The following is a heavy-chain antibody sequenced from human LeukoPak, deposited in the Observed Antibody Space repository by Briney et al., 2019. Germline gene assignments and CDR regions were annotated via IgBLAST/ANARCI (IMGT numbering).Heavy chain of an antibody. D-gene: IGHD3-9*01. Sequence: PSETLSLTCAVYGGSFSGYYWSWIRQPPGKGLEWIGEINHSGSTNYNPSLKSRVTISVDTSKNQFSLKLSSVTAADTAVYYCARSCPVRYFDCEGMDVWGKGTTVIVSS. V-gene: IGHV4-34*01. CDR3: ARSCPVRYFDCEGMDV. J-gene: IGHJ6*03. CDR1: GGSFSGYY. CDR2: INHSGST.